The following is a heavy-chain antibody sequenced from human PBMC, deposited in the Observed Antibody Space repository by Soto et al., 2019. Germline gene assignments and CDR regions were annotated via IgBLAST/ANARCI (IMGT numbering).Heavy chain of an antibody. CDR1: GGTFSSYT. J-gene: IGHJ5*02. Sequence: SVKVSCKASGGTFSSYTISWVRQAPGQGLEWMGRIIPILGIANYAQKFQGRVTITADKSTSTAYMELSSLRSEDTAVYYCARGYCSSTSCYGRFNWFDPWGQGTLVTVSS. V-gene: IGHV1-69*02. D-gene: IGHD2-2*01. CDR2: IIPILGIA. CDR3: ARGYCSSTSCYGRFNWFDP.